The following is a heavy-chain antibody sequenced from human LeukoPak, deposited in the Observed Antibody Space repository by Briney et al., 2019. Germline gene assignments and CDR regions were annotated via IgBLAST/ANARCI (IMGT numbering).Heavy chain of an antibody. J-gene: IGHJ3*02. V-gene: IGHV1-69*06. CDR1: GGTFIIYA. CDR3: ARVGWGEQWPPSAGAFDI. D-gene: IGHD6-19*01. CDR2: IIPIFGTA. Sequence: ASVTVSFKASGGTFIIYAISWVRQAPGQGLEWMGGIIPIFGTANYAQKFQGRVTITADKSTSTAYMELSSLRSEDTAVYYCARVGWGEQWPPSAGAFDIWGQGTMVTVSS.